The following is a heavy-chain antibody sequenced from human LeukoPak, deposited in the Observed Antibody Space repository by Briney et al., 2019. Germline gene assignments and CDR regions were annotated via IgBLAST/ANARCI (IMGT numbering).Heavy chain of an antibody. CDR2: IYTSGST. J-gene: IGHJ4*02. V-gene: IGHV4-4*07. Sequence: PSETLSLTCTVSGGSISSYYWSWIRQPAGKGLEWIGRIYTSGSTNYNPSLKSRVTISVDTSKNQFSLKLSSVTAADTAVYYCARNGGYSGYDYMGGGRPPHPYYFDYWGQGTLVTVSS. CDR3: ARNGGYSGYDYMGGGRPPHPYYFDY. D-gene: IGHD5-12*01. CDR1: GGSISSYY.